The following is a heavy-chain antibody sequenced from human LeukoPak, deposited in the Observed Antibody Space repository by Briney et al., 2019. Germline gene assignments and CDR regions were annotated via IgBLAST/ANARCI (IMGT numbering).Heavy chain of an antibody. Sequence: GGSLRLSCAASGFTFSSYAMSWVRQAPGKGLEWVSAISGSGGSTYYADSVKGRFTISRDNSKNTLYLQMNSLRAEDTAVYYCAKGDRAIGYCSGASCYTGGLDYWGQGTLVTVSS. D-gene: IGHD2-15*01. V-gene: IGHV3-23*01. CDR2: ISGSGGST. CDR1: GFTFSSYA. CDR3: AKGDRAIGYCSGASCYTGGLDY. J-gene: IGHJ4*02.